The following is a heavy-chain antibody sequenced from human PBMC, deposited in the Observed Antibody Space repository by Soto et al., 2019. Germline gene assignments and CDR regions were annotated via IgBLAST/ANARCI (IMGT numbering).Heavy chain of an antibody. V-gene: IGHV2-70*01. CDR1: GFSLSTSGMC. CDR3: ARNNDYSNYYGMDV. CDR2: IDWDDDK. D-gene: IGHD4-4*01. Sequence: SGPTLVNPTQTLTLTCTFSGFSLSTSGMCVSWIRQPPGKALEWLALIDWDDDKYYSTSLKTRLTISKDTSKNQVILTMTNMDPVDTATYYCARNNDYSNYYGMDVWGQGTTVTVSS. J-gene: IGHJ6*02.